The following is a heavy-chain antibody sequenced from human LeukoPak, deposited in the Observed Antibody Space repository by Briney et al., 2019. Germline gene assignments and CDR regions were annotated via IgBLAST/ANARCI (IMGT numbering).Heavy chain of an antibody. Sequence: GASVKVSCKASGYTFNSYYMHWVRQAPGQGLEWMGEVNPSDATTTYAQKFQGRVTMTRDTSTTTVYMELSSLRSEDTAVYYCARALITIPDALDKWGQGTKVTVSS. V-gene: IGHV1-46*02. CDR1: GYTFNSYY. CDR3: ARALITIPDALDK. D-gene: IGHD3-3*01. J-gene: IGHJ3*02. CDR2: VNPSDATT.